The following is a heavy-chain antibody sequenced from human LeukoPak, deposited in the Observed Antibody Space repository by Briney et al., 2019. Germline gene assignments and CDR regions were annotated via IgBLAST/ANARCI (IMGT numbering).Heavy chain of an antibody. CDR3: ARETQLWLRCHYFDY. V-gene: IGHV3-7*01. CDR2: IKQDGSEK. J-gene: IGHJ4*02. D-gene: IGHD5-18*01. Sequence: GGSLRLSCAASGFTFSSYWMSWVRQAPGKGLEWVANIKQDGSEKYYVDSVKGRFTISRDNSKNTLYLQMNSLRAEDTAVYYCARETQLWLRCHYFDYWGQGTLVTVSS. CDR1: GFTFSSYW.